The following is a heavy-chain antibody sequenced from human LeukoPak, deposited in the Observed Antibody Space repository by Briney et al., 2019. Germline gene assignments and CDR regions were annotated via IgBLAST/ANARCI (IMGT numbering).Heavy chain of an antibody. Sequence: GGSLRLSCAASGFTFSSYAMGWVRQAPGKGLEWVSAISGSGGSTYYADSVRGRFTISRDNSKNTLYLQMNSLRAEDTAVYYCAKEGDIVVVVAATAPNWFDPWGQGTLVTVSS. J-gene: IGHJ5*02. CDR1: GFTFSSYA. CDR3: AKEGDIVVVVAATAPNWFDP. D-gene: IGHD2-15*01. CDR2: ISGSGGST. V-gene: IGHV3-23*01.